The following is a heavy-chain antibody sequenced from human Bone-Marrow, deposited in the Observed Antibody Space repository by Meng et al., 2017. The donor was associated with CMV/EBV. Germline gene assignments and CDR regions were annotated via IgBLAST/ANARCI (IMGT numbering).Heavy chain of an antibody. J-gene: IGHJ3*02. CDR2: IRYDGSTK. CDR3: ARSGLGATTVNAFDI. CDR1: GFTFSSYG. V-gene: IGHV3-30*02. D-gene: IGHD1-26*01. Sequence: GGSLRLSCAASGFTFSSYGMHWVRQAPGKGLEWVAFIRYDGSTKYFADSVKGRFTISRDNAKNSLYLQMNSLRAEDTAVYYCARSGLGATTVNAFDIWGQGTMVTVSS.